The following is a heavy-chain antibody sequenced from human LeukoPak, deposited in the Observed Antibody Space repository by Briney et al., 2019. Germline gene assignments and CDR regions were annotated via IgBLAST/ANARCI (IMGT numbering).Heavy chain of an antibody. J-gene: IGHJ4*02. CDR1: GGTFSSYA. V-gene: IGHV1-69*06. D-gene: IGHD6-19*01. CDR2: IIPIFGTA. Sequence: SVKVSCKASGGTFSSYAISWVRQAPGQGLEWMGGIIPIFGTANYAQKFQGRVTITADKSTSTAYMELSSLRSEDTAVYYCARGPNAVAAYYFDYWDQGTLVTVSS. CDR3: ARGPNAVAAYYFDY.